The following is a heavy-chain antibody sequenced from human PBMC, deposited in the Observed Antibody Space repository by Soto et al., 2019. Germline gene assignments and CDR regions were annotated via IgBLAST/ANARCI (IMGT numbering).Heavy chain of an antibody. Sequence: PGGFLRLSCAASGFTFSSYWMHWVRQAPGKGLVWVSRINSDGSSTSYADSVKGRFTISRDNAKNTLYLQMNSLRAEDTAVYYCARVERYYDFWSGYHNLYGMDVWGQGTTVTVSS. V-gene: IGHV3-74*01. CDR2: INSDGSST. CDR1: GFTFSSYW. D-gene: IGHD3-3*01. CDR3: ARVERYYDFWSGYHNLYGMDV. J-gene: IGHJ6*02.